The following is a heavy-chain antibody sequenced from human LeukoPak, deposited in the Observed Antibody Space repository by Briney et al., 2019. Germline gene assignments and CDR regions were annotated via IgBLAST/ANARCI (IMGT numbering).Heavy chain of an antibody. CDR1: GFTFSSYA. J-gene: IGHJ3*02. D-gene: IGHD2-15*01. CDR3: ARSRCSGGSCYAWGAAFDI. V-gene: IGHV3-48*02. Sequence: GGSLRLSCVASGFTFSSYAMSWVRQAPGKGLEWVSYISSSSSTIYYADSVKGRFTISRDNAKNSLYLQMNSLRDEDTAVYYCARSRCSGGSCYAWGAAFDIWGQGTMVTVSS. CDR2: ISSSSSTI.